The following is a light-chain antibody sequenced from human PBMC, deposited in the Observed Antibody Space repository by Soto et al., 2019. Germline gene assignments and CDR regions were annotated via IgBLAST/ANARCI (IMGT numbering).Light chain of an antibody. Sequence: DIQMTQSPSTLSASVGDRVTITCRASQSISTWLAWYQQKPGKAPKLLIYAAFSLDSGVPSRFSGSRSETDFTLTISSLQLEDFGTYYCQQSYDTPPTFGQGTKVDIK. J-gene: IGKJ1*01. V-gene: IGKV1-39*01. CDR3: QQSYDTPPT. CDR2: AAF. CDR1: QSISTW.